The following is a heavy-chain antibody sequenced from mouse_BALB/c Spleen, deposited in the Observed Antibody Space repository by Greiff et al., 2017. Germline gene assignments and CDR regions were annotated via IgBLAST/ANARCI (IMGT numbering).Heavy chain of an antibody. CDR2: IYPGNVNT. Sequence: VKLMESGPELVKPGASVRISCKASGYTFTSYYIHWVKQRPGQGLEWIGWIYPGNVNTKYNEKFKGKATLTADKSSSTAYMQLSSLTSEDSAVYFCARSTGYFDYWGQGTTLTVSS. CDR3: ARSTGYFDY. CDR1: GYTFTSYY. J-gene: IGHJ2*01. D-gene: IGHD4-1*01. V-gene: IGHV1S56*01.